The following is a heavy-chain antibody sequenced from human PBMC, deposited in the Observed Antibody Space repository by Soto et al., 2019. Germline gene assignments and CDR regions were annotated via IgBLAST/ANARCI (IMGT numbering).Heavy chain of an antibody. V-gene: IGHV1-69*01. CDR3: AREPIDYGDPLYYYYYGMDV. J-gene: IGHJ6*02. Sequence: QVQLVQSGAEVKKPGSSVKVSCKASGGTFSSYAISWVRQAPGQGLEWMGGIIPIFGTANYAQKFQGRVTITADESTSTAYMELSSLRSEDTAVYYCAREPIDYGDPLYYYYYGMDVWGQGTTVTVSS. D-gene: IGHD4-17*01. CDR2: IIPIFGTA. CDR1: GGTFSSYA.